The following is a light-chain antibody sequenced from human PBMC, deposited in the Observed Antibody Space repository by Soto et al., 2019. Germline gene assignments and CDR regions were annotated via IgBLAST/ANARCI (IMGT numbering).Light chain of an antibody. V-gene: IGLV1-44*01. CDR1: SSNIGGNN. CDR3: AAWDDSLSGWV. Sequence: QSVLTQSPSASVTPGQRVTISCSGSSSNIGGNNVHWYQQLPGTAPKLLIYNNYQRPSGVPDRFSGSKSGTSASLAISGLQSEDEADYYCAAWDDSLSGWVFGGGTKLTVL. J-gene: IGLJ3*02. CDR2: NNY.